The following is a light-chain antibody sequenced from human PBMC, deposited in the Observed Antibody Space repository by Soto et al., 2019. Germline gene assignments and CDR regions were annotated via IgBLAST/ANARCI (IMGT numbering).Light chain of an antibody. CDR1: SSDVGGYNS. Sequence: QSVLAQPRSVSGSPGQSVTISCSGTSSDVGGYNSVSWYQQFPGKAPKLMIYEVSNRPSGVSNRFSGSKSGNTASLTISGLQAEDETDYYCFSYTSSGTYVFGTGTKLTVL. CDR3: FSYTSSGTYV. CDR2: EVS. J-gene: IGLJ1*01. V-gene: IGLV2-14*01.